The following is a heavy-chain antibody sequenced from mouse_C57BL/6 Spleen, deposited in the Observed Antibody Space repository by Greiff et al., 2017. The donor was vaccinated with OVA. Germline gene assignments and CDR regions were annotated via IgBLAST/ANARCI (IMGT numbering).Heavy chain of an antibody. V-gene: IGHV1-15*01. CDR3: TRGDSKGDFDY. D-gene: IGHD2-5*01. CDR1: GYTFTDYE. Sequence: QVQLKQSGAELVRPGASVTLSCKASGYTFTDYEMHWVKQTPVHGLEWIGAIDPETGGTAYNQKFKGKAILTADKSSSTAYMELRSLTSEDSAVYYCTRGDSKGDFDYWGQGTTLTVSS. CDR2: IDPETGGT. J-gene: IGHJ2*01.